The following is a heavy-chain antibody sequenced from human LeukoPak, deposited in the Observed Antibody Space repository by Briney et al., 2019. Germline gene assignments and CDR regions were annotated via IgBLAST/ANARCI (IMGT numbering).Heavy chain of an antibody. CDR2: IYYSGNT. V-gene: IGHV4-39*01. Sequence: PSETLSLTCTVSGGSISSYYWSWIRQPPGQGLEWIGSIYYSGNTYYNPSLKSRVTISVDTSKNQFSLKLSPVTATDTAVYYCARRRAGRDWFDPWGQGTLVTVSS. D-gene: IGHD6-19*01. CDR3: ARRRAGRDWFDP. J-gene: IGHJ5*02. CDR1: GGSISSYY.